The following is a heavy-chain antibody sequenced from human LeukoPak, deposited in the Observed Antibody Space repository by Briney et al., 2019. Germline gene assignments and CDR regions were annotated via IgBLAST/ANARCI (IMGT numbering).Heavy chain of an antibody. CDR3: ARSHLGLGL. D-gene: IGHD3-10*01. CDR1: GYTFTTYE. CDR2: INTRNGNA. J-gene: IGHJ4*02. Sequence: GASVKVSCKASGYTFTTYEIIWVRQAPGQGLERMGWINTRNGNANYAHQLQGRVTMTTDTSTSTSYMELASLRFDDTAIYYCARSHLGLGLWGQGTLVTVSS. V-gene: IGHV1-18*01.